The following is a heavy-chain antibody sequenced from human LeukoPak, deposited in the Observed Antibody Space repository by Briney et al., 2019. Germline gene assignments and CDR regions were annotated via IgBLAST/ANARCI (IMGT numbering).Heavy chain of an antibody. CDR3: ARVSPVSIYGMDV. Sequence: GASVKVSCKASGYTFTGYYMHWVRQAPGQGLEWMGWINPNSGGTNYAQKFQGRVTMTRDTSISAAYMELSRLRSDDTAVYYCARVSPVSIYGMDVWGQGTTVTVSS. J-gene: IGHJ6*02. D-gene: IGHD1-14*01. V-gene: IGHV1-2*02. CDR2: INPNSGGT. CDR1: GYTFTGYY.